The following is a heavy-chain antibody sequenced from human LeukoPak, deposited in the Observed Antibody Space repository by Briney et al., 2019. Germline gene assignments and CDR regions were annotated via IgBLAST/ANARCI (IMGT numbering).Heavy chain of an antibody. CDR3: ARALWSNQYYFDY. V-gene: IGHV7-4-1*02. J-gene: IGHJ4*02. D-gene: IGHD3-10*01. CDR2: IKTNTGNP. CDR1: GYTFTSYA. Sequence: ASVNVSCKASGYTFTSYAMNWVRQATGQGLEWMGWIKTNTGNPTYAQGFTGRFVFSLDTSVSTAYLQISSLKAEDTAVYYCARALWSNQYYFDYWGQGTLVTVSS.